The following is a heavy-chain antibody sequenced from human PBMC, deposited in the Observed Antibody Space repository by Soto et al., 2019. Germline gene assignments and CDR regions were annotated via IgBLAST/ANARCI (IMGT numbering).Heavy chain of an antibody. D-gene: IGHD1-1*01. Sequence: SETLSLTCTVSGGSMSRYYWIWIRQPPGKGLEWIGYIYYSGHTNHNPSLKSRVTISVDTSKNQFSLKLTSVTAADTAVYYCARGLATTEMDVWGQGTTVTVSS. CDR1: GGSMSRYY. J-gene: IGHJ6*02. V-gene: IGHV4-59*01. CDR3: ARGLATTEMDV. CDR2: IYYSGHT.